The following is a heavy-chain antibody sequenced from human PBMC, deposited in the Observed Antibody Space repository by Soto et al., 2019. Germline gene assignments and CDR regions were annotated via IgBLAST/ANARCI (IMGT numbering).Heavy chain of an antibody. CDR3: ARDEDHWSPSGYYYYGMDV. V-gene: IGHV1-2*04. CDR1: GYTFTGYY. D-gene: IGHD6-6*01. Sequence: ASVKVSCKASGYTFTGYYMHWVRQAPGQGLEWMGWINPNSGGTNYAQKFQGWVTMTRDTSVSTAYMELSRLRSDDTAVYYWARDEDHWSPSGYYYYGMDVWGQGTPVTVSS. J-gene: IGHJ6*02. CDR2: INPNSGGT.